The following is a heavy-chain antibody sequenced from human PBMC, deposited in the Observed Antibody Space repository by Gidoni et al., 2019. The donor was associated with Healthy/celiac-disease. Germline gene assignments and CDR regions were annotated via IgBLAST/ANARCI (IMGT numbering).Heavy chain of an antibody. CDR1: GFTFSSYW. V-gene: IGHV3-7*01. CDR2: IKQDGSEK. Sequence: CPASGFTFSSYWMSWVRQAPGKGLEWVANIKQDGSEKYYVDSVKCRFTISRDNAKNSLYLQMNSLRAEDTAVYYCARVNGKLYYYYGMDVWGQGTTVTVSS. CDR3: ARVNGKLYYYYGMDV. J-gene: IGHJ6*02.